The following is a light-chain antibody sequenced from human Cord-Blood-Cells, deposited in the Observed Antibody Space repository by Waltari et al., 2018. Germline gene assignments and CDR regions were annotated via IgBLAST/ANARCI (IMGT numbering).Light chain of an antibody. CDR3: CSYAGSSTWV. Sequence: QSALPQPASVSGSPGQSITISCTGTSSDVGSYYLVSWYQQPPGKAPKLMIYEGSKRPSGVSNRFSGSKSGNTASLTISGLQAEDEADYYCCSYAGSSTWVFGGGTKLTVL. V-gene: IGLV2-23*01. J-gene: IGLJ3*02. CDR1: SSDVGSYYL. CDR2: EGS.